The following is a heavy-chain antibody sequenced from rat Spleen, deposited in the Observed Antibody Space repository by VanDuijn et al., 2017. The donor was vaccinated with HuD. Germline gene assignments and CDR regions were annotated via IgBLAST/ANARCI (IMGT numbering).Heavy chain of an antibody. D-gene: IGHD1-12*01. CDR2: ISSDGGRN. V-gene: IGHV5-29*01. Sequence: EVQLVESDGGLVQPGRSLKLSCAASGFTFSDYGVAWVRQAPTKGLEWVATISSDGGRNFYRDSVKGRFTISRDNAKSSLYLQMDSLRSGDTAIYYCTRYYEGYVMDVWGQGASVTVSS. J-gene: IGHJ4*01. CDR3: TRYYEGYVMDV. CDR1: GFTFSDYG.